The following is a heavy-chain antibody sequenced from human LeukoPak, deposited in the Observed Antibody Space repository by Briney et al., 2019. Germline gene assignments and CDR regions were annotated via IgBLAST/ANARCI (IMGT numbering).Heavy chain of an antibody. V-gene: IGHV4-59*01. Sequence: SETLSLTCTVPGGSTSSYYWSWIRQPPGKGLEWIGFIYDSGSTYYNPSLKSRVTISVDTSKNQFSLKLNSVTAADTAMYYCALYSSSSDYWGQGTLVTVSS. CDR2: IYDSGST. J-gene: IGHJ4*02. CDR3: ALYSSSSDY. D-gene: IGHD6-6*01. CDR1: GGSTSSYY.